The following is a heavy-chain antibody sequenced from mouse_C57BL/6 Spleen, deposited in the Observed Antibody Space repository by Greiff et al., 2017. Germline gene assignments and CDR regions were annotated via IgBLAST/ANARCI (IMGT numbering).Heavy chain of an antibody. Sequence: EVQLQQSGAELVRPGASVKLSCTASGFNIKDYYMHWVKQRPEQGLEWIGRIDPEDGDTEYAPKFPGKATMTADTSSNTAYLQRSSLTSEDTAVYYCTATAQASGFAYCGQGALVTVSA. J-gene: IGHJ3*01. CDR3: TATAQASGFAY. CDR2: IDPEDGDT. V-gene: IGHV14-1*01. D-gene: IGHD3-2*02. CDR1: GFNIKDYY.